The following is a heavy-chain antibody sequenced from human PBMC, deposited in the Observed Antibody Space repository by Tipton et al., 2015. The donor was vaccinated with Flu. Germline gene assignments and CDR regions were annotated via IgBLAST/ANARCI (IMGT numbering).Heavy chain of an antibody. Sequence: TLSLTCAVYGGSFRGYYWSWIRQPPGKGLEWIGEINHSGSTNYNPSLKSRVTISVDTSKNQFSLKLSSVTAADTAVYYCARAPLGGDFWSGYYFKGTWFVPWGQASLVPVSS. D-gene: IGHD3-3*01. CDR2: INHSGST. J-gene: IGHJ5*02. CDR1: GGSFRGYY. V-gene: IGHV4-34*01. CDR3: ARAPLGGDFWSGYYFKGTWFVP.